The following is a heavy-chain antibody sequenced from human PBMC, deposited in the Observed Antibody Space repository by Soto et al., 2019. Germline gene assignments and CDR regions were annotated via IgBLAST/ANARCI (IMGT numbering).Heavy chain of an antibody. Sequence: QVQLVESGGGVAQPWRSLRLSCADTGFTFSSYGMHWVRQAPGTVLEWEAVISYDGSNVYYADSLKGRFTISRDNSRNTLYLQMSSLRSEDTAVYYCAKDYMAVTTRHFYGMDVWGQGAAVTVSS. D-gene: IGHD4-4*01. CDR3: AKDYMAVTTRHFYGMDV. J-gene: IGHJ6*02. V-gene: IGHV3-30*18. CDR1: GFTFSSYG. CDR2: ISYDGSNV.